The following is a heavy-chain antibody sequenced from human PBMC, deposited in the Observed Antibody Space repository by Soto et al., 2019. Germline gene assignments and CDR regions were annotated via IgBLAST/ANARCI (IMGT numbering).Heavy chain of an antibody. CDR2: ISGSGGST. J-gene: IGHJ4*02. V-gene: IGHV3-23*01. CDR3: AKVGSGWYSSADFDY. D-gene: IGHD6-19*01. Sequence: GGSLRLSCAASGFTFSSYAMSWVRQAPGKGLEWVSAISGSGGSTYYADSVKGRFTISRDNSKNTRYLQMNSLRAEDTAVYYCAKVGSGWYSSADFDYWGQGTLVTVSS. CDR1: GFTFSSYA.